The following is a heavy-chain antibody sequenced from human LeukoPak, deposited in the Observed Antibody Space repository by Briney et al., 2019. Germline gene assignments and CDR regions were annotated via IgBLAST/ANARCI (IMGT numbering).Heavy chain of an antibody. V-gene: IGHV1-18*01. CDR2: ISAYNGNT. Sequence: ASVKVSCKASGYTFTSYGISWVRQAPGQGLEWMGWISAYNGNTNYAQKLQGRVTMTTDTSTSTAYMELRSLRSDDTAVYYCARATPYYYDSSGYYHWGQGTLVTVSS. CDR3: ARATPYYYDSSGYYH. D-gene: IGHD3-22*01. J-gene: IGHJ5*02. CDR1: GYTFTSYG.